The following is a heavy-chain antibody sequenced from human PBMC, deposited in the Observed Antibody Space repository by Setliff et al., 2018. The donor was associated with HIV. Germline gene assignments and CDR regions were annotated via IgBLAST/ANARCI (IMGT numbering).Heavy chain of an antibody. CDR3: AREYRRSQGVGYFDY. V-gene: IGHV1-18*01. CDR1: GYSFSSYG. Sequence: VASVKVSCKASGYSFSSYGISWVRQAPGQGLEWMGWISAYNGNTNYAQKLQGRVTMTTDTSTSTAYMELRSLKSDDTAVYYCAREYRRSQGVGYFDYWGQGTLVTVSS. CDR2: ISAYNGNT. J-gene: IGHJ4*02. D-gene: IGHD6-6*01.